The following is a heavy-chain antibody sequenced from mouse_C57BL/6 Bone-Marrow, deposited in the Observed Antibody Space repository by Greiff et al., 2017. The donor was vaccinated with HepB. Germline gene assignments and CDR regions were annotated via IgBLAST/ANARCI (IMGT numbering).Heavy chain of an antibody. Sequence: QVQLQQSGAELARPGASVKLSCKASGYTFTSYGISWVKQRTGQGLEWIGEIYPRSGNTYYNEKFKGKATLTADKSSSTAYMELRSLTSEDSAVYFCARGRALRPFAYWGQGTLVTVSA. CDR2: IYPRSGNT. CDR3: ARGRALRPFAY. V-gene: IGHV1-81*01. J-gene: IGHJ3*01. CDR1: GYTFTSYG. D-gene: IGHD1-2*01.